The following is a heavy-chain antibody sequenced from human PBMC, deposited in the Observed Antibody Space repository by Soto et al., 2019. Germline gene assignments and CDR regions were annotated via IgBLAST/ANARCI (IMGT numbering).Heavy chain of an antibody. V-gene: IGHV4-59*01. Sequence: NPSETLSLTCTVSGGSISSYYWSWIRQPPGKGLEWIGYIYYSGSTNYNPSLKSRVTISVDTSKNQFSLKLSSVTVADTAVYYCARSGYYGGRAFDYWGQGTLVTVSS. CDR1: GGSISSYY. CDR3: ARSGYYGGRAFDY. J-gene: IGHJ4*02. CDR2: IYYSGST. D-gene: IGHD3-22*01.